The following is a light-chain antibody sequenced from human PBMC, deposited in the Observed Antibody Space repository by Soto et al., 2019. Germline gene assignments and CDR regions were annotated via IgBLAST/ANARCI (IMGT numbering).Light chain of an antibody. CDR3: QQYGSSLFT. Sequence: EIVLTQSPGTLSLSPGERATLSCRASQSVNSNYLAWYQQKPGQAPRLLIYGASSRATGIPVRFSGSGSGTDFSLTISRLEPEDFAVYYCQQYGSSLFTFGPGTKVDIK. V-gene: IGKV3-20*01. CDR1: QSVNSNY. CDR2: GAS. J-gene: IGKJ3*01.